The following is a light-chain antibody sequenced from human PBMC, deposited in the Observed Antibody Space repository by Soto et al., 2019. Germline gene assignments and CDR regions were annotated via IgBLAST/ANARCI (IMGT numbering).Light chain of an antibody. V-gene: IGLV1-40*01. J-gene: IGLJ3*02. CDR3: QSYDSSLSGWV. CDR2: GNS. CDR1: SSNIGAGYG. Sequence: QSVLTQPPSVSGAPGQRVTISCTGSSSNIGAGYGVHWYQQLPGTAPKPLIYGNSNRPSGVPDRFSGSKSGTSASLAITGLQAEDEADYYCQSYDSSLSGWVFGGGTKVTVL.